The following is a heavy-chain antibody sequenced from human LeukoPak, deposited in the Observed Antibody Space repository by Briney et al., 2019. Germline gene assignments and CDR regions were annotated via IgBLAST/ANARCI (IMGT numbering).Heavy chain of an antibody. J-gene: IGHJ5*02. D-gene: IGHD2-15*01. CDR2: TYYRSEWYN. CDR3: AREVYCSGGSCYNWFDP. CDR1: GDSVSSNSAA. Sequence: SQTLSLTCATSGDSVSSNSAAWNWIRQSPSRGLEWLGRTYYRSEWYNDYAVSVKSRITINPDTSKNQFSLQLNSVTPEDTAVYYCAREVYCSGGSCYNWFDPWGQGTLVTVSS. V-gene: IGHV6-1*01.